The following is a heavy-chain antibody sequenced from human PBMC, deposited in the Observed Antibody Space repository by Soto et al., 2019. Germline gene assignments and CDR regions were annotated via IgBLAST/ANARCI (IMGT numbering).Heavy chain of an antibody. Sequence: SETLSLTCTVSGGSISSGGYYWSWIRQHPGKGLEWIGYIYYSGSTYYNPSLKSRVTISVDTSKNQFSLKLSSVTAADTAVYYCARLNSYCSGGSCYTDSAYYYYMDVWGKGTTVTVSS. CDR3: ARLNSYCSGGSCYTDSAYYYYMDV. CDR2: IYYSGST. J-gene: IGHJ6*03. D-gene: IGHD2-15*01. V-gene: IGHV4-31*03. CDR1: GGSISSGGYY.